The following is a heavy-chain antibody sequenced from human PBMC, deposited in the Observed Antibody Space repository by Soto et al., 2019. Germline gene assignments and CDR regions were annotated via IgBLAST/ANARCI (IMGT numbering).Heavy chain of an antibody. CDR1: GGSISSYY. CDR2: IYYSGST. V-gene: IGHV4-59*01. D-gene: IGHD2-15*01. CDR3: ARVWRSANHFDY. J-gene: IGHJ4*02. Sequence: QVQLQESGPGLVKPSETLSLTCTVSGGSISSYYWSWIRQPPGKGLEWIGYIYYSGSTNYNPSLKSRVTISVDTSKNQFYLKLSSVTAADTAVYYCARVWRSANHFDYWGQGTLVTVSS.